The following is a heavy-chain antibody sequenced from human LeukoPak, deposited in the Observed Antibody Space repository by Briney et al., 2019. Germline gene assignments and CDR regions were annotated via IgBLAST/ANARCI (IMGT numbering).Heavy chain of an antibody. J-gene: IGHJ3*02. V-gene: IGHV4-59*08. D-gene: IGHD4-17*01. CDR2: IHYSGST. Sequence: SETLSLTCTVSGGSISSYYWSWIRQPPGKGLEWIGYIHYSGSTNYNPSLKSRVTISVDTSKNQFSLKLSSVTAADTAVYYCARRLYGDYIDAFDIWGQGTMVTVSS. CDR3: ARRLYGDYIDAFDI. CDR1: GGSISSYY.